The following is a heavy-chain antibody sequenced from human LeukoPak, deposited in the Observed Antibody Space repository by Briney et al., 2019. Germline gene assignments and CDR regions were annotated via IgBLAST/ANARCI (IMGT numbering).Heavy chain of an antibody. CDR2: MYSGGTT. CDR3: ARELGTGMVYFDC. CDR1: GSTVSSNY. V-gene: IGHV3-53*01. J-gene: IGHJ4*02. Sequence: GGSLRLSCAASGSTVSSNYMSWVRQAPRKGLEWVSVMYSGGTTYYADSVKGRFTISRDNSKNTLYLQMSSLRAEDTAVYYCARELGTGMVYFDCWGQGTLVTVSS. D-gene: IGHD5-18*01.